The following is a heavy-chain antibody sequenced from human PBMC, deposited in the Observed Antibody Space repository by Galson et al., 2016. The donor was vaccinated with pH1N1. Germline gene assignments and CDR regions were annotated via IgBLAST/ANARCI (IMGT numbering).Heavy chain of an antibody. D-gene: IGHD1-1*01. J-gene: IGHJ6*02. CDR3: ARPGRTETTKEGFAWGYGMDV. CDR1: GGSFAKYA. V-gene: IGHV1-69*13. Sequence: SVKVPCKASGGSFAKYAVSWVRQAPGQGLEWMGRIIPIYGTPNYAQKLQGRVTITADEYTTTVYMELNSLISEDTAMYYCARPGRTETTKEGFAWGYGMDVWGQGTTVTVS. CDR2: IIPIYGTP.